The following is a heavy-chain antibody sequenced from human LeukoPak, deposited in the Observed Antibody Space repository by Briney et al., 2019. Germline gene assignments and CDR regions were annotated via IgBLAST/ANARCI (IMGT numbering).Heavy chain of an antibody. Sequence: ASVKVSCKASGYTFTSYGISWVRQAPGRGLEWMGWISAYNGDTNYAQKLQGRVTMTTDTSTSTAYMELRSLRSDDTAVYYCARVDRMAGVPAAEGGDYWGQGTLVTVSS. J-gene: IGHJ4*02. D-gene: IGHD2-2*01. CDR3: ARVDRMAGVPAAEGGDY. V-gene: IGHV1-18*01. CDR2: ISAYNGDT. CDR1: GYTFTSYG.